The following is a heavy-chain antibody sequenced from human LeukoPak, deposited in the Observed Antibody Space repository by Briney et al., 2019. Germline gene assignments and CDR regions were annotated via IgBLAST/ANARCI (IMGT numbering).Heavy chain of an antibody. V-gene: IGHV3-30*03. CDR1: GFTFSSYG. D-gene: IGHD3-10*01. CDR3: AREFGGYAFDI. CDR2: ISDDGTRK. Sequence: PGGSLRLSCAASGFTFSSYGIHWVRLAPGKGLEWVAVISDDGTRKYYADSVQGRFTISRDNSKNTLYLQMNSLRAEDTAVYYCAREFGGYAFDIWGQGTMVTVSS. J-gene: IGHJ3*02.